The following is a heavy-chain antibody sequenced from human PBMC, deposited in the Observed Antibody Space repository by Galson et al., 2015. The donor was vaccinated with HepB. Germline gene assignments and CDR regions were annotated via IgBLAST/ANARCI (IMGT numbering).Heavy chain of an antibody. Sequence: SLRLSCAASGFTFSSYSMNWVRQAPGKGLEWVSSISSSSSYIYYADSVKGRFTISRDNAKNSLYLQMNSLRAEDTAVYYCARVSVSSWYFLNWYFDLWGRGTLVTVSS. J-gene: IGHJ2*01. CDR3: ARVSVSSWYFLNWYFDL. V-gene: IGHV3-21*01. D-gene: IGHD6-13*01. CDR1: GFTFSSYS. CDR2: ISSSSSYI.